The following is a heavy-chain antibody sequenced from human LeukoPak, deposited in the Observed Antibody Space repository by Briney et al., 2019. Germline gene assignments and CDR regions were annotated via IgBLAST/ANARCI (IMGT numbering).Heavy chain of an antibody. V-gene: IGHV4-39*01. Sequence: SETLSLTCTVSGGSISSSSYYWGWIRQPPGKGLEWIGSIYYSRSTYYNPSLKSRVTISVDTSKNQFSLKLSSVTAADTAVYYCARRSETTVTTPFDYWGQGTLVTVSS. CDR2: IYYSRST. CDR3: ARRSETTVTTPFDY. D-gene: IGHD4-17*01. J-gene: IGHJ4*02. CDR1: GGSISSSSYY.